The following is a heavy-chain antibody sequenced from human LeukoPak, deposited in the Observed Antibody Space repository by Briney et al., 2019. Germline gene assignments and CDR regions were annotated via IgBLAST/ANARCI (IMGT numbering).Heavy chain of an antibody. CDR3: AGAAARLWLSVGLRPLVY. J-gene: IGHJ4*02. D-gene: IGHD6-6*01. CDR1: GGTFSSYA. CDR2: IIPIFGTA. Sequence: SVKVSCKASGGTFSSYAISWVRQAPGQGLEWMGGIIPIFGTANYAQKFQGRVTITADKSTSTAYMELSSLRSEDTAVYYCAGAAARLWLSVGLRPLVYWGQGTLVTVSS. V-gene: IGHV1-69*06.